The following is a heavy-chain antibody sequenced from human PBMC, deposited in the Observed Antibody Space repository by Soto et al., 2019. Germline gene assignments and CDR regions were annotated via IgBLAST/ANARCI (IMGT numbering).Heavy chain of an antibody. Sequence: GGSLRLSCAASGFTFNSYSMNWVRQAPGKGLEWVSYINSISSNIFYADPVKGRFTTSRDNAKNSLYLQMNSLRDEDTAVYYCARDLYYDGSGSGYFDYWGQGIQVTVSS. CDR3: ARDLYYDGSGSGYFDY. CDR2: INSISSNI. V-gene: IGHV3-48*02. CDR1: GFTFNSYS. J-gene: IGHJ4*02. D-gene: IGHD3-10*01.